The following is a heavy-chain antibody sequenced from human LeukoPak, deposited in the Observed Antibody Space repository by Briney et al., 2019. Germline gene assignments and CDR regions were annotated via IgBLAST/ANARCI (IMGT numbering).Heavy chain of an antibody. CDR3: AHPTEYSSSWYGNWFDP. Sequence: GGSLRLSCAASGFTFGSYAMTWVRQAPGKGLEWVSAISRSGGSTYYADSVKGRFTISRDNSKNTLYLQMNSPRAEDTAVYYCAHPTEYSSSWYGNWFDPWGQGTLVTVSS. CDR1: GFTFGSYA. D-gene: IGHD6-13*01. J-gene: IGHJ5*02. V-gene: IGHV3-23*01. CDR2: ISRSGGST.